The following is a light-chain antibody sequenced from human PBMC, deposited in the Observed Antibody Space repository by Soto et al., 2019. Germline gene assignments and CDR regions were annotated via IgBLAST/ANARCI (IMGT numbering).Light chain of an antibody. J-gene: IGLJ2*01. CDR1: SSDVGSYNL. V-gene: IGLV2-14*02. CDR2: AAS. CDR3: SSSTSTTTLL. Sequence: QSVLTQPASVSGSPGQSITISCTGTSSDVGSYNLVSWYQQHPGKAPKLIIYAASNRPPGVSNRFSGSKSGNTASLTISGLQAEDEAEYYCSSSTSTTTLLFGGGTKLTVL.